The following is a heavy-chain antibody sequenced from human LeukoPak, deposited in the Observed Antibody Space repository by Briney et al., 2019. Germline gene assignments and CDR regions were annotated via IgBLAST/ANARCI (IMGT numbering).Heavy chain of an antibody. J-gene: IGHJ4*02. CDR1: GGSISSGGYY. Sequence: PSQTLSLTCAVSGGSISSGGYYWSWIRQHPGKGLEWIVYIYYSGSTYYNPSLKSRVTISVDTSKNQFSLKLSSVTAADTAVYYCARGTYYYDSSGYLLPFDYWGQGTLVTVSS. CDR3: ARGTYYYDSSGYLLPFDY. V-gene: IGHV4-31*11. CDR2: IYYSGST. D-gene: IGHD3-22*01.